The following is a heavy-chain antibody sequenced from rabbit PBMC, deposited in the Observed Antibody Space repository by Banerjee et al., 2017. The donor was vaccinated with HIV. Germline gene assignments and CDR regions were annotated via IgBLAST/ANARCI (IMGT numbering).Heavy chain of an antibody. V-gene: IGHV1S45*01. J-gene: IGHJ4*01. CDR1: GFSFSSNYY. CDR3: ARTHYSGASYFWL. Sequence: QEQLEESGGDLVQPEGSLTLTCTASGFSFSSNYYMHWVRQAPGKGLEWIACIYNGDGSTYYASWAKGRFTISKTSSTTVTLQMTSLTAADTATYFCARTHYSGASYFWLWGQGTLVTVS. D-gene: IGHD8-1*01. CDR2: IYNGDGST.